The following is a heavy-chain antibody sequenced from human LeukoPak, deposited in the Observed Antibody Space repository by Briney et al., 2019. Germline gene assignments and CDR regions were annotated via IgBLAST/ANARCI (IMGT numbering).Heavy chain of an antibody. CDR3: ATAYCSTTTCSRPWWFDP. D-gene: IGHD2-2*01. CDR2: ISYSGST. J-gene: IGHJ5*02. V-gene: IGHV4-59*01. CDR1: GGSISSYY. Sequence: PSETLSLTCTVSGGSISSYYWNWIRQPPGQGLEWIGYISYSGSTNYNPSLKSRVSISVDTSKNQFSLKLSSVTAADTAVYYCATAYCSTTTCSRPWWFDPWGQGTLVTVSS.